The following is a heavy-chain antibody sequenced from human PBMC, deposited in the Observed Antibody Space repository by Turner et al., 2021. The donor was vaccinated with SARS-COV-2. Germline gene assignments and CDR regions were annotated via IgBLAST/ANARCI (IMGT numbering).Heavy chain of an antibody. D-gene: IGHD4-4*01. CDR2: INHSGST. J-gene: IGHJ4*02. CDR3: ARGATLQYYFDY. Sequence: QVQLQQWGAGLLKPSETLSLTCAVYGGSFSGYYWTWIRQPPGKGLEWIGEINHSGSTNYNPSLKIRVTISVDTSKNQFSLKLSSVTAADTAVYYCARGATLQYYFDYWGQGTLVTVSS. V-gene: IGHV4-34*01. CDR1: GGSFSGYY.